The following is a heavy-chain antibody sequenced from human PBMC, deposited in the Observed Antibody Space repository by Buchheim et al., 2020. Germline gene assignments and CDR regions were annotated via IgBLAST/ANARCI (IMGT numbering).Heavy chain of an antibody. CDR1: GFTFSSYW. CDR3: ARDQAPHYDYVWGSYPPYYYYYGMDV. Sequence: EVQLVESGGGLVQPGGSLRLSCAASGFTFSSYWMHWVRQAPGKGLVWVSRINSDGSSTSYADSVKGRFTISRDNAKNTLYLQMNSLRAEDTAVYYCARDQAPHYDYVWGSYPPYYYYYGMDVWGQGTT. J-gene: IGHJ6*02. D-gene: IGHD3-16*02. V-gene: IGHV3-74*01. CDR2: INSDGSST.